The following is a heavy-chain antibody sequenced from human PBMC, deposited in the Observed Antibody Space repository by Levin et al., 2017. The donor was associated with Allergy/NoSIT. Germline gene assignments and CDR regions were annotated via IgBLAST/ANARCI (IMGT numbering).Heavy chain of an antibody. V-gene: IGHV3-53*01. Sequence: GGSLRLSCAASGFTVSSNYMSWVRQAPGKGLEWVSVIYSGGSTYYADSVKGRFTISRDNSKNTLYLQMNSLRAEDTAVYYCARDRLGWTDWGYSSGWFDYWGQGTLVTVSS. D-gene: IGHD6-19*01. J-gene: IGHJ4*02. CDR1: GFTVSSNY. CDR2: IYSGGST. CDR3: ARDRLGWTDWGYSSGWFDY.